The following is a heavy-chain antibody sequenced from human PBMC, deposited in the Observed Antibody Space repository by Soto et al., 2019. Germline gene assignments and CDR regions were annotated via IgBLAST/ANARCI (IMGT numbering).Heavy chain of an antibody. D-gene: IGHD5-12*01. CDR1: GFTFDDYA. Sequence: GGSLRLSCAASGFTFDDYAMHWVRQAPGKGLEWVSLISWDGGSTYYADSVKGRFTISRDNSKNSLYLQMNSLRAEDTALYYCAKGAQDGYNFDYWGQGTLVTVSS. V-gene: IGHV3-43D*03. CDR3: AKGAQDGYNFDY. J-gene: IGHJ4*02. CDR2: ISWDGGST.